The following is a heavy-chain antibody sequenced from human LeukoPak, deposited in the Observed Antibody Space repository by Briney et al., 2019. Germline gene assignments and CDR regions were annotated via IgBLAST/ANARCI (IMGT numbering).Heavy chain of an antibody. J-gene: IGHJ4*02. D-gene: IGHD1-26*01. CDR3: ARDGGSYSPQDY. CDR2: ISYDGSNK. V-gene: IGHV3-30*03. Sequence: GRSLRLSCAASGFTFSSYGMHWVRQAPGKGLEWVAVISYDGSNKYYADSVKGRFTISRDNSKNTLYLQMNSLRAEDTAVYYCARDGGSYSPQDYWGQGTLVTVSS. CDR1: GFTFSSYG.